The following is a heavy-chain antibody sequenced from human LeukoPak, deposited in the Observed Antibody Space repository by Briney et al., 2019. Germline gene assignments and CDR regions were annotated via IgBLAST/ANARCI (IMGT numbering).Heavy chain of an antibody. CDR2: IYYSGST. D-gene: IGHD3-22*01. Sequence: PSETLSLTCTVSGGSVSSYCWSWVRQSPGKGLEWIGSIYYSGSTYYNPSLKSRVTISVDTSKNQFSLKLSSVTAADTAVYFCARIYDPWGQGTLVTVSS. J-gene: IGHJ5*02. CDR1: GGSVSSYC. CDR3: ARIYDP. V-gene: IGHV4-39*01.